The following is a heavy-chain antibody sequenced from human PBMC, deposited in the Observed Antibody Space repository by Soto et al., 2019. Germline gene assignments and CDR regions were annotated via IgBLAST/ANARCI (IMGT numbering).Heavy chain of an antibody. CDR3: AREGVAPYYYYGMDV. J-gene: IGHJ6*02. D-gene: IGHD5-12*01. Sequence: SVKVSCKASGGTYSSYTFSWVRQAPGQGLQWMGGIIAIFGKADYSQKFQGRVSITADTSTSTVYMELSSLSSEDTAVYYCAREGVAPYYYYGMDVWGQGTPVTVSS. CDR1: GGTYSSYT. CDR2: IIAIFGKA. V-gene: IGHV1-69*06.